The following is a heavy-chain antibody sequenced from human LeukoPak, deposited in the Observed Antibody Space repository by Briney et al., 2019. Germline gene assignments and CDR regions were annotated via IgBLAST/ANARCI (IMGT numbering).Heavy chain of an antibody. V-gene: IGHV4-39*07. J-gene: IGHJ3*02. CDR2: IYYSGST. D-gene: IGHD3-22*01. Sequence: PSETLSLTCTVSGGSISSSGYYWGWIRQPPGKGLEWIGSIYYSGSTYYNPSLKSRVTMSVDTSKNQFSLKLSSVTAADTAVYYCARDYYYDSSGYLGSIGAFDIWGQGTMVTVSS. CDR3: ARDYYYDSSGYLGSIGAFDI. CDR1: GGSISSSGYY.